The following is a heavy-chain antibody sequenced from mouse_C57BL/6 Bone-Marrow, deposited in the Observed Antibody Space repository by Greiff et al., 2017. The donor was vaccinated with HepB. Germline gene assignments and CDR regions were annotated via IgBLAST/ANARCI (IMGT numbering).Heavy chain of an antibody. V-gene: IGHV1-52*01. Sequence: QVQLQQPGAELVRPGSSVKLSCKASGYTFTSYWMHWVKQRPIQGLEWIGNIDPSDSETHYNQKFKDKATLTVDKSSSTAYMQLSSLTSEDSAVYYCARSRGWLPTLDYWGQGTTLTVSS. D-gene: IGHD2-3*01. CDR1: GYTFTSYW. J-gene: IGHJ2*01. CDR2: IDPSDSET. CDR3: ARSRGWLPTLDY.